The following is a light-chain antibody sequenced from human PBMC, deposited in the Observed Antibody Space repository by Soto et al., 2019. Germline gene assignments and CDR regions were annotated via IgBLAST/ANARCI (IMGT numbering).Light chain of an antibody. CDR1: QSISSW. CDR3: QQYNSYVT. CDR2: KAS. Sequence: DIQMTQSPSTLSASVGDRVTITCRASQSISSWLAWYQQQPGKAPKLLIYKASSLESRVPSRFSGSGSGTEFTLTISRLQPDDFATYYCQQYNSYVTVGGGTKVEIK. J-gene: IGKJ4*01. V-gene: IGKV1-5*03.